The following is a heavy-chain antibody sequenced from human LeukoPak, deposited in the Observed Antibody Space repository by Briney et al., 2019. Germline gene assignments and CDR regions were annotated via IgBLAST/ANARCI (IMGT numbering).Heavy chain of an antibody. CDR3: ARESPGIGYTYGYFLDS. D-gene: IGHD5-18*01. CDR2: IIPVFGTA. V-gene: IGHV1-69*13. J-gene: IGHJ4*02. CDR1: GGTFSTYT. Sequence: SVKVSCKTSGGTFSTYTINWVRQAPGQGLEWVGGIIPVFGTANYALNYQGKVTITADESTSTAYLELSSLTSEDTAFFYCARESPGIGYTYGYFLDSWGQGTLVTVSS.